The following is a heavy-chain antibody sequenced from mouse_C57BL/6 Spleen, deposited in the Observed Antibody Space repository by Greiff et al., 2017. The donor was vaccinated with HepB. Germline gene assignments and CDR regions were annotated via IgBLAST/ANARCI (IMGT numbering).Heavy chain of an antibody. CDR2: IDPENGDT. J-gene: IGHJ2*01. Sequence: EVKVVESGAELVRPGASVKLSCTASGFNIKDDYMHWVKQRPEQGLEWIGWIDPENGDTEYASKFQGKATITADTSSNTAYLQLSSLTSEDTAVYYCTTSTTVFDYWGQGTTLTVSS. CDR3: TTSTTVFDY. D-gene: IGHD1-1*01. CDR1: GFNIKDDY. V-gene: IGHV14-4*01.